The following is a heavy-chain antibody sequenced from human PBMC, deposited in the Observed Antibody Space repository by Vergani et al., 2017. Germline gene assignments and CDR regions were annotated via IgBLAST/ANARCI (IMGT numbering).Heavy chain of an antibody. J-gene: IGHJ4*02. CDR3: ASDLRSSHGDGDY. Sequence: QVQLVESGGVVVQPGRSLRLSCAASGFTFRSYGMHWVRQAPGKGLEWVAVISYDGSNKYYADTVKGRFTISRDNTKNTLYLQMNSLRADGTAVYYCASDLRSSHGDGDYWGQGTLVTVSS. V-gene: IGHV3-30*03. CDR1: GFTFRSYG. CDR2: ISYDGSNK. D-gene: IGHD6-13*01.